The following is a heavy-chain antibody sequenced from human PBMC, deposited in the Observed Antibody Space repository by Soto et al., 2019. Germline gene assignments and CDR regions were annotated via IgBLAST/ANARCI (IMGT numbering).Heavy chain of an antibody. J-gene: IGHJ4*02. CDR1: RFTFSNYL. Sequence: GGSLRLSCEASRFTFSNYLMHWVRQAPGKGLMWVSRINGDGSSTIYADSVRGRFTISRDNTKNTLYLQMNSLRAEDTAIYYCARANYYDSSGYYHDYWGQGTLVTVSS. CDR2: INGDGSST. CDR3: ARANYYDSSGYYHDY. V-gene: IGHV3-74*01. D-gene: IGHD3-22*01.